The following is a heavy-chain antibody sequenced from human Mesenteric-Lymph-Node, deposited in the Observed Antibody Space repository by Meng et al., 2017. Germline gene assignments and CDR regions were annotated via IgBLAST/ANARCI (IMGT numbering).Heavy chain of an antibody. Sequence: ASVKVSCKVSGYTFTSYGISWVRQAPGQGLEWMGWISAYNGNTNYAQKLQGRITMTTDTSTSTAYMELRSLRSDDTAVYYCASDGYYCSGGSCYSAPFDYWGQGTLVTVSS. CDR2: ISAYNGNT. V-gene: IGHV1-18*01. J-gene: IGHJ4*02. D-gene: IGHD2-15*01. CDR1: GYTFTSYG. CDR3: ASDGYYCSGGSCYSAPFDY.